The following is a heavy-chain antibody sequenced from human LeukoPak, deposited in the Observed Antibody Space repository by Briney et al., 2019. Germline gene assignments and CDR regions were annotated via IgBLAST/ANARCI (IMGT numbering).Heavy chain of an antibody. CDR1: SGSISSSGYY. CDR3: ARNADMYYYVDN. CDR2: IYYSGST. V-gene: IGHV4-31*03. J-gene: IGHJ4*02. D-gene: IGHD3-10*01. Sequence: SQTLSLTCTVSSGSISSSGYYCSWIRQHPGKGLEWIGCIYYSGSTYYNPSLKSRVTISVDTSKNQFSLSLSSVTAADTAVCYCARNADMYYYVDNWGQGTLVTVSS.